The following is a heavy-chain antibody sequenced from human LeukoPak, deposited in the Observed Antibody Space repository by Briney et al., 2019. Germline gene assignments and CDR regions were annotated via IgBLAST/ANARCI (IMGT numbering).Heavy chain of an antibody. CDR3: ARGRDYGSHFDF. CDR2: INPSGGST. V-gene: IGHV1-46*01. CDR1: VYTFTSSY. J-gene: IGHJ4*02. D-gene: IGHD3-10*01. Sequence: ASVTVSFKASVYTFTSSYMYWVRQAPGQGLECMGIINPSGGSTSYAQNFHGRLTMTRDTSTSTVYMELSSLRSEDTAMYYCARGRDYGSHFDFWGQGTLVTVSS.